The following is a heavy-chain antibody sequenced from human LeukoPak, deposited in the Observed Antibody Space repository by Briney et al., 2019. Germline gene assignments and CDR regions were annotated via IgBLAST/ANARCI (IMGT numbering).Heavy chain of an antibody. D-gene: IGHD2-8*02. Sequence: GGSLRLSCAASGSTFSRYWMSWARQAPGKGLERVANIKQDGSEKYYVDSVKGRFTISRDNAKNSLYLQMNSLRAEDTAVYYCGRDVSRGAGGAFDIWGQGTMVTVSS. V-gene: IGHV3-7*01. CDR1: GSTFSRYW. CDR3: GRDVSRGAGGAFDI. J-gene: IGHJ3*02. CDR2: IKQDGSEK.